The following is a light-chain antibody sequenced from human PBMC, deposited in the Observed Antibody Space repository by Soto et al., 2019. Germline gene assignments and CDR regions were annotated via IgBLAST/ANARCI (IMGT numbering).Light chain of an antibody. J-gene: IGKJ4*01. CDR1: QSVSSY. V-gene: IGKV3-11*01. CDR2: DAS. Sequence: EIVLTQSPATLSLSPGERATLSCRASQSVSSYLAWYQQKPGQAPRLLIYDASNRATGIPPRFSGSGSGTDFTLPITSLEPEDFAVYYCQQRSNWPSTFGGGTKVDIK. CDR3: QQRSNWPST.